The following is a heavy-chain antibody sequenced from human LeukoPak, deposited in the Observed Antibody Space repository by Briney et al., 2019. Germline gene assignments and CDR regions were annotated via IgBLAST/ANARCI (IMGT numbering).Heavy chain of an antibody. CDR1: GGTFSSYA. J-gene: IGHJ4*02. V-gene: IGHV1-69*01. CDR3: ARAHQYYYGSGSSSYFDY. D-gene: IGHD3-10*01. Sequence: SVKVSRKASGGTFSSYAISWVRQAPGQGLEWMGGTIPILGTANYAQKFQGRVTITADESTSTAYMELSSLRSEDTAVYYCARAHQYYYGSGSSSYFDYWGQGTLVTVSS. CDR2: TIPILGTA.